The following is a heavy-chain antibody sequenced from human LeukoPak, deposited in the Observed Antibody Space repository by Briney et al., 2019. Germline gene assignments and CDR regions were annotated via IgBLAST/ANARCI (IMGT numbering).Heavy chain of an antibody. V-gene: IGHV1-8*01. J-gene: IGHJ5*02. CDR2: MNPNSGNT. D-gene: IGHD3-10*01. CDR1: GYTFTSYD. Sequence: ASVKVSCKASGYTFTSYDINWVRQATGQGLEWMGWMNPNSGNTGYAQKFQGRVTMTRNTSISTAYMELSSLRSEDTAVYYCARMAPFYGPGSYYSYNWFDPWGQGTLVTVSS. CDR3: ARMAPFYGPGSYYSYNWFDP.